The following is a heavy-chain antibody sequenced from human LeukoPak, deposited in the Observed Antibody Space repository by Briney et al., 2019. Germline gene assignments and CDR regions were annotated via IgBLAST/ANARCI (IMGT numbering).Heavy chain of an antibody. CDR1: GLTFSSYG. Sequence: PGGSLRLSCAASGLTFSSYGMSWVRQAPGKGLEWVAFIRLDGSNKYYADSVRGRFTISRDNSKNTLYLQMNSLRAEDTALYYCAKPHFDYWGQGTLVTVSS. V-gene: IGHV3-30*02. CDR3: AKPHFDY. CDR2: IRLDGSNK. J-gene: IGHJ4*02.